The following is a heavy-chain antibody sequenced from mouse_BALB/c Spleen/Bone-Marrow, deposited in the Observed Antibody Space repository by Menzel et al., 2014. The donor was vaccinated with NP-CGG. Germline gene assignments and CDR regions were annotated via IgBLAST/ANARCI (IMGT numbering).Heavy chain of an antibody. D-gene: IGHD2-3*01. V-gene: IGHV1-9*01. J-gene: IGHJ2*01. CDR3: ARRGYDGYH. Sequence: VQLQQSGAELMKPGASVKISCKATGYTFSSYWIERVKQRPGHGLEWIGEILPGSGSTNYNEKFKGKATFTADTSSNTAYMQPSSLTSEDSAVYYCARRGYDGYHWGQGTTLTVSS. CDR2: ILPGSGST. CDR1: GYTFSSYW.